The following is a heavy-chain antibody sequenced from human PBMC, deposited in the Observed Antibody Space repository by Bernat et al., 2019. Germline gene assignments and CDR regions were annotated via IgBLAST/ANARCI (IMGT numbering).Heavy chain of an antibody. CDR1: GFTFSSYA. V-gene: IGHV3-23*01. J-gene: IGHJ4*02. CDR3: AKRPDVFGVITPNDY. Sequence: EVQLLESGGGLVQPGGSLRLSCAASGFTFSSYAMTWVRQAPGKGLECVSSISGSGGNTYYADSVKGRFTISRDNSKNTLYLQMNSLRAEATAVYYCAKRPDVFGVITPNDYWGQGTLVTVSS. CDR2: ISGSGGNT. D-gene: IGHD3-16*01.